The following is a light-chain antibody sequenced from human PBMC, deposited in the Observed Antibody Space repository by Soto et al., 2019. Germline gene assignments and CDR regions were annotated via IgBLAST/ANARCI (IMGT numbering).Light chain of an antibody. Sequence: QLVLTQSPSASASLGASVRLTCTLSSGHSSYAIAWHQQQPEKGPRYLLRLYSYGSHNEGDGIHDRFSASSSGAERYLSIYGRHSEDEADYYCQTRGTGIVFGGGTKLPGL. CDR3: QTRGTGIV. V-gene: IGLV4-69*01. J-gene: IGLJ3*02. CDR2: LYSYGSH. CDR1: SGHSSYA.